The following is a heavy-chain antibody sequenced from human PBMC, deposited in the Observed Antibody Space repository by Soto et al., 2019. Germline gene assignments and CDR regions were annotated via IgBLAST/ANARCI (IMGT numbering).Heavy chain of an antibody. V-gene: IGHV1-3*01. CDR3: ARGSTVPQVDY. CDR2: INGGNGNT. Sequence: QVPLVQSGAEVKKPGVSVRVSCTASGYSFTSFAMHWVRQAPGQRLEWMGWINGGNGNTKYSQKFQGRVTITRDTSASTAYMELSSLRSEDTAVYYCARGSTVPQVDYWGQGTLVTVSS. J-gene: IGHJ4*02. D-gene: IGHD3-10*01. CDR1: GYSFTSFA.